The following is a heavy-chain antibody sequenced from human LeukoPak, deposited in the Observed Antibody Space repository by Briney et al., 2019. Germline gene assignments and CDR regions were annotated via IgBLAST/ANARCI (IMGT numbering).Heavy chain of an antibody. V-gene: IGHV3-30*18. CDR1: GFTFSNYG. D-gene: IGHD5-18*01. J-gene: IGHJ4*02. CDR3: AKVSLEKQLWLPFDY. Sequence: QPGRSLRLSCAGSGFTFSNYGIHWVRQAPGKGLEWMTSISYDGSLKYYADSVRGRFTISRDNSKNTLYLQMNSLRTEDTAVYYCAKVSLEKQLWLPFDYWGQGTLVTVSS. CDR2: ISYDGSLK.